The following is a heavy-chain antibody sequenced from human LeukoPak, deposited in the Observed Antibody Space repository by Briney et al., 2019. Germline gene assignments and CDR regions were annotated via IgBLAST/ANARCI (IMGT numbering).Heavy chain of an antibody. D-gene: IGHD3-10*01. V-gene: IGHV4-39*07. J-gene: IGHJ4*02. CDR2: IYHSGST. CDR3: AGGDPYGSGAPSRGRGSFDY. CDR1: GDSISSSNSY. Sequence: PSETLSLTCTVSGDSISSSNSYRGWIRQPPGKGLEWIGYIYHSGSTYYNPSLKSRVTISVDRSKNQFSLKLSSVTAADTAVYYCAGGDPYGSGAPSRGRGSFDYWGQGTLVTVSS.